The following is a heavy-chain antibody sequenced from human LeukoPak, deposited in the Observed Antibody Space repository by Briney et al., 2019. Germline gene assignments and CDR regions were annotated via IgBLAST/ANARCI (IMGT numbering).Heavy chain of an antibody. J-gene: IGHJ4*02. CDR2: IIPIFGTA. CDR1: GGTFSSYA. D-gene: IGHD5-24*01. CDR3: ASRVLGGWLQLDY. Sequence: SVKVSCKASGGTFSSYAISWVRQAPGQGLEWMGGIIPIFGTANYAQKFQGRVTITTDESTSTAYMELSSLRSEDTAVYYCASRVLGGWLQLDYWGQGTLVNVSS. V-gene: IGHV1-69*05.